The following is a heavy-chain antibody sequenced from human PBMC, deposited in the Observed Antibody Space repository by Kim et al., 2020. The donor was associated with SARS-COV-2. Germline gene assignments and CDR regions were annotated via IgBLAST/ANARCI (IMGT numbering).Heavy chain of an antibody. CDR3: ARLGRGYSYGGSY. CDR1: GGSISSSSYY. D-gene: IGHD5-18*01. Sequence: SETLSLTCTVSGGSISSSSYYWGWIRQPPGMGLEWIGSIYYSGSTYYNPSLKSRVTISVDTSKNQFSLKLSSVTAADTAVYYCARLGRGYSYGGSYWGQGTLVTVSS. J-gene: IGHJ4*02. V-gene: IGHV4-39*01. CDR2: IYYSGST.